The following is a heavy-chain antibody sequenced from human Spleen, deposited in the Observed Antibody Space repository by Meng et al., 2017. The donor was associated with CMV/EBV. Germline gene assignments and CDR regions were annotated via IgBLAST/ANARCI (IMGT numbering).Heavy chain of an antibody. J-gene: IGHJ6*02. CDR1: GFTFHGYA. CDR2: ISWNSATI. D-gene: IGHD6-13*01. V-gene: IGHV3-9*01. Sequence: GGSLRLSCATSGFTFHGYAMYWVRQVPGQGLEWVSGISWNSATIGYASSVRGRFTISRDNARNSLHLQMNSLTVEDTALYYCAKHSRIAAPSGYGMDVWGQGTRVTVSS. CDR3: AKHSRIAAPSGYGMDV.